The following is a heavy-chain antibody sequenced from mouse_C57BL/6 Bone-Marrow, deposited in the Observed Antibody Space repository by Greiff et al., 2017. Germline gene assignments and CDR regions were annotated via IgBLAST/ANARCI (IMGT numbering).Heavy chain of an antibody. CDR1: GYTFTSYG. CDR3: ARPYYYGSSYAWYFDV. D-gene: IGHD1-1*01. V-gene: IGHV1-81*01. J-gene: IGHJ1*03. Sequence: QVQLQQSGAELARPGASVKLSCKASGYTFTSYGISWVQQRTGQGLEWIGEIYPRSGTTYYNEKFKGKATLTADKSSSTAYMELRSLTSEDSAVYFCARPYYYGSSYAWYFDVWGTGTTVTVAS. CDR2: IYPRSGTT.